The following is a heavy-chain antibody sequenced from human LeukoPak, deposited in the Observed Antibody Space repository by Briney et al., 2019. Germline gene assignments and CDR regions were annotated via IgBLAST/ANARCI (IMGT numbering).Heavy chain of an antibody. CDR3: ARDRGSDDPIDY. CDR1: GFTFSSYG. V-gene: IGHV3-33*01. J-gene: IGHJ4*02. D-gene: IGHD2-15*01. Sequence: QPGGSLRLSCAASGFTFSSYGMHWVRQAPGKGLGWVAVIWHDGKHKLYADSVKGRFTISRDNSKNTLYLQMNSLRAEDTAVYYCARDRGSDDPIDYWGQGTPVTVSS. CDR2: IWHDGKHK.